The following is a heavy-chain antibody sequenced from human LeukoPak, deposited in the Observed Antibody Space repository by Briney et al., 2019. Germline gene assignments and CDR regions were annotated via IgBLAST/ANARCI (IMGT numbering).Heavy chain of an antibody. D-gene: IGHD2/OR15-2a*01. CDR3: ARAINSAWHNIDY. J-gene: IGHJ4*02. Sequence: PGTSLRLSCVASGFTFSTYDMHWVRQAPGKGLEGVAVISYHGSDKYYVDSVKGRFTISRDNSKNTLYLQMNSLRTEDTAVFYCARAINSAWHNIDYWGQGTLVTVSS. V-gene: IGHV3-30*04. CDR1: GFTFSTYD. CDR2: ISYHGSDK.